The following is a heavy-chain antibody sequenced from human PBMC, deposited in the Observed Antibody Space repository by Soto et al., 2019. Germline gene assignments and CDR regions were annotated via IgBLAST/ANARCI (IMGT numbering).Heavy chain of an antibody. CDR1: GFTVSSNY. Sequence: GGSLRLSCAASGFTVSSNYMSWVRQAPGKGLEWVSVIYSGGSTYYADSVKGRFTISRDNSKNTLYLQMNSLRAEDTAVYYCARTVTYYYYMDVWGKGTTVTVSS. J-gene: IGHJ6*03. D-gene: IGHD4-17*01. CDR3: ARTVTYYYYMDV. CDR2: IYSGGST. V-gene: IGHV3-66*01.